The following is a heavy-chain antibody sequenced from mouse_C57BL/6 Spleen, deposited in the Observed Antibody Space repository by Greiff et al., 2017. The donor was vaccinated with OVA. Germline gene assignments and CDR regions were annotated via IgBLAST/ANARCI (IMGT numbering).Heavy chain of an antibody. CDR1: GFTFSDYY. CDR3: ARQGGSSYWYFDV. D-gene: IGHD1-1*01. J-gene: IGHJ1*03. V-gene: IGHV5-12*01. CDR2: ISNGGGST. Sequence: EVMLVESGGGLVQPGGSLKLSCAASGFTFSDYYMYWVRQTPEKRLEWVAYISNGGGSTYYPDTVKGRFTISRDNAKNTLYLQMSRLKSEDTAMYYCARQGGSSYWYFDVWGTGTTVTVSS.